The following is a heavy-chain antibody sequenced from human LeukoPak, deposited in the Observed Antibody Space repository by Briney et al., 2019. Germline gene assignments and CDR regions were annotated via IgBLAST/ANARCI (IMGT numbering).Heavy chain of an antibody. V-gene: IGHV3-21*01. CDR1: GFTFSSYS. CDR2: ISSSSSYI. J-gene: IGHJ4*02. CDR3: ARDDYGDYYVGVDY. D-gene: IGHD4-17*01. Sequence: KPGGSLRLSCAASGFTFSSYSMNWVRQAPGKGLEWVSSISSSSSYIYCADSVKGRFTIPRDNSKNTLYLQMNSLRAEDTAVYYCARDDYGDYYVGVDYWGQGTLVTVSS.